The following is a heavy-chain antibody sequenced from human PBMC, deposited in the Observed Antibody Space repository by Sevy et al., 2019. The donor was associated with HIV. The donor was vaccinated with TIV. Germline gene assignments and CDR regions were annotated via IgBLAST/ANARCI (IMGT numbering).Heavy chain of an antibody. CDR1: GFTFSSYA. CDR2: ISGSGGST. Sequence: GSLRLSCAASGFTFSSYAMSWVRQAPGKGLEWVSAISGSGGSTYYADSVKGRFTISRDNSKNTLYLQMNSLRAEDTAVYYCAKDIAAAGRAEYFQHWGQGTLVTVSS. D-gene: IGHD6-13*01. V-gene: IGHV3-23*01. CDR3: AKDIAAAGRAEYFQH. J-gene: IGHJ1*01.